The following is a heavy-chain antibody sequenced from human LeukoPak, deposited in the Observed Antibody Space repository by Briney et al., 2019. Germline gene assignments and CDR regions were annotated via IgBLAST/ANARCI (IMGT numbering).Heavy chain of an antibody. CDR3: VRDSFVGYGHRYFDC. Sequence: GGSLRLSCVASGFTFSSHWMSWVRQAPGKGLEWVANIKQDGSEKEYVDSVKGRLTISRDNAKNSLYLQMNSLRVEDTAVYYCVRDSFVGYGHRYFDCWGQGTLVTVSS. V-gene: IGHV3-7*01. CDR2: IKQDGSEK. J-gene: IGHJ4*02. D-gene: IGHD5-18*01. CDR1: GFTFSSHW.